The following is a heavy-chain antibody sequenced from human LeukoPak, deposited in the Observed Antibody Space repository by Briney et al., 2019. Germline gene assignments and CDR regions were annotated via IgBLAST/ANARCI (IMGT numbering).Heavy chain of an antibody. V-gene: IGHV1-2*02. J-gene: IGHJ4*02. CDR2: MNPNSGGT. CDR1: GYTFTAYY. D-gene: IGHD2-21*02. CDR3: ARLAGGDQPYYFDY. Sequence: ASVKVSCKASGYTFTAYYMHWVRQAPGQGLEWMGWMNPNSGGTTFGQKFQGRVTMTRDTSISTAYMELSSLRSEDTAVYYCARLAGGDQPYYFDYWGQGTLVTVSS.